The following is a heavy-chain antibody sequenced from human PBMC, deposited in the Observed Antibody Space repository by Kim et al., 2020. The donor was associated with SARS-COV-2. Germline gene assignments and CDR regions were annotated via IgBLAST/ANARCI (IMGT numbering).Heavy chain of an antibody. CDR3: TTGTSGWYEGAFDI. CDR1: GFTFSNAW. J-gene: IGHJ3*02. CDR2: IKSKTDGGTT. Sequence: GGSLRLACAASGFTFSNAWMSWVRQAPGKGLEWVGRIKSKTDGGTTDYAARAKGRFTISRDDSKNTLYLQMNSLKTEDTAVYYCTTGTSGWYEGAFDIWGQGKMVTVSS. V-gene: IGHV3-15*01. D-gene: IGHD6-19*01.